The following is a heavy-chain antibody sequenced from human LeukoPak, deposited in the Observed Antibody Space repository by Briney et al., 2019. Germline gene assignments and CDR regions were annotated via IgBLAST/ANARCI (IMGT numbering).Heavy chain of an antibody. V-gene: IGHV4-39*07. D-gene: IGHD6-19*01. CDR2: INHSGST. J-gene: IGHJ2*01. CDR3: ARVLEGSSGQHWYFDL. Sequence: SETLSLTCTVSGVSISSSSYYWSWIRQPPGKGLEWIGEINHSGSTNYNPSLKSRVTISVDTSKNQFSLRLSSVTAADTAVYYCARVLEGSSGQHWYFDLWGRGTLVTVSS. CDR1: GVSISSSSYY.